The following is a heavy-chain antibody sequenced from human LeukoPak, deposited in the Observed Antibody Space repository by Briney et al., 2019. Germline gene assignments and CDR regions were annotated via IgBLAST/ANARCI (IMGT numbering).Heavy chain of an antibody. CDR2: INGDGSTT. CDR1: GFTLSRYW. Sequence: PGGSLRLFCAASGFTLSRYWMHWVRQAPGKGLVCGSRINGDGSTTSCADSVKGGFTISRDNAKNTLYLKMNSLRAEDTAVYYCATGNYYDSKGYYTFGHWGQGTLVTVSS. J-gene: IGHJ1*01. D-gene: IGHD3-22*01. V-gene: IGHV3-74*01. CDR3: ATGNYYDSKGYYTFGH.